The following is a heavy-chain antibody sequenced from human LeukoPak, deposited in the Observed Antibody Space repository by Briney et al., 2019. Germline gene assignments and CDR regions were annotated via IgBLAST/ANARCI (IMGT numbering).Heavy chain of an antibody. CDR1: ELTGSTSY. CDR3: ARGVTMVRGVRWGAFDI. V-gene: IGHV3-53*01. CDR2: IYNSGVT. D-gene: IGHD3-10*01. J-gene: IGHJ3*02. Sequence: GGSLRLSCAASELTGSTSYMNWVRQAPGKGLEWVSVIYNSGVTDYVDSVKGRFTISRDHFKSTLYLQMKNLRVEDTAVYYCARGVTMVRGVRWGAFDIWGQGTQVTVSS.